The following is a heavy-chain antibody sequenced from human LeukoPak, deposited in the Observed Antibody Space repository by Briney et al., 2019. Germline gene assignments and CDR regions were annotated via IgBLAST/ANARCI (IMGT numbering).Heavy chain of an antibody. CDR2: INPNSGGT. V-gene: IGHV1-2*02. D-gene: IGHD6-19*01. CDR1: GYTFTGYY. CDR3: ARVAVAGAPNYYGLDV. Sequence: ASVTVSCKASGYTFTGYYMHWVRQAPGQGLEWMGWINPNSGGTKYAQKFQGRVTVTRDTSVSTAYMELSSLRSDDTAVYYCARVAVAGAPNYYGLDVWGQGTTVTVSS. J-gene: IGHJ6*02.